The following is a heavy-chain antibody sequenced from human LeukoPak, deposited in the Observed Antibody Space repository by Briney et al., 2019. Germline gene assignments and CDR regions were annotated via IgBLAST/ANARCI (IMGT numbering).Heavy chain of an antibody. CDR2: ISGSGGST. V-gene: IGHV3-23*01. J-gene: IGHJ4*02. CDR1: GFTFSSYA. Sequence: GGSLRLSCAASGFTFSSYAMSWVRQAPGKGLEWVSAISGSGGSTYYADSVKGRFTISRDNSKNTLYLRMNSLRAEDTAVYYCARLLAYCGGDCAYWGQGTLVTVSS. CDR3: ARLLAYCGGDCAY. D-gene: IGHD2-21*02.